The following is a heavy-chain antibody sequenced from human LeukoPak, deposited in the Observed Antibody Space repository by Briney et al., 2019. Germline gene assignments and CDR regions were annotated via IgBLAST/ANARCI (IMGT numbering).Heavy chain of an antibody. V-gene: IGHV4-59*01. D-gene: IGHD5-12*01. J-gene: IGHJ3*02. CDR1: GDFINSYS. Sequence: SETLSLTCTVSGDFINSYSWSWIRQPPGKGLEWIGYIYYSGSTNYNPSLKSRVTISVDTSKNQFSLKLSSVTAADTAVYYCARDIGSGYDSGAFDIWGQGTMVTVSS. CDR2: IYYSGST. CDR3: ARDIGSGYDSGAFDI.